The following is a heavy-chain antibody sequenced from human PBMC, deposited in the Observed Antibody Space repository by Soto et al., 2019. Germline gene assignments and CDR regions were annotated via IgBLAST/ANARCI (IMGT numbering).Heavy chain of an antibody. D-gene: IGHD1-20*01. CDR3: AGILITGRDDY. CDR1: GGSFSGYY. Sequence: KPSETLSLTCAVYGGSFSGYYWSWIRQPPGKGLERIGEINHSGSTNYNPSLKSRVTISVDTSKNQFSLKLSSVTAADTAVYYCAGILITGRDDYWGQGTLVTVSS. J-gene: IGHJ4*02. CDR2: INHSGST. V-gene: IGHV4-34*01.